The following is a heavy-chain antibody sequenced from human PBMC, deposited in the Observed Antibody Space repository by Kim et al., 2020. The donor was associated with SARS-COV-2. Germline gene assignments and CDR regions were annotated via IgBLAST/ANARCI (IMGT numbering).Heavy chain of an antibody. J-gene: IGHJ6*02. CDR1: GYSISSGYY. V-gene: IGHV4-38-2*02. CDR2: IYHSGRT. D-gene: IGHD1-26*01. CDR3: ARDVGYSGSYNQYYYYGMDV. Sequence: SETLSLTCTVSGYSISSGYYWGWIRQPPGKGLEWIGSIYHSGRTSYNQSVKIRVTISVDTSKNQFSLTLSSVTAADTAVYYWARDVGYSGSYNQYYYYGMDVWGQGTTVTVSS.